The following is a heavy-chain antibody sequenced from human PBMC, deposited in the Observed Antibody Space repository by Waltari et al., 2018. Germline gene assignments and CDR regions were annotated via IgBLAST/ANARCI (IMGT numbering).Heavy chain of an antibody. CDR2: VDPEDGET. D-gene: IGHD3-22*01. Sequence: EVQLVQSGAEVKKPGATVKISCKVSGYTFTDYYMHWVQQAPGKGLEWMGLVDPEDGETIYAEKFQGRVTITADTSTDTAYMELSSLRSEDTAVYYCAIGPSGYYDSSGGSFDYWGQGTLVTVSS. V-gene: IGHV1-69-2*01. CDR1: GYTFTDYY. CDR3: AIGPSGYYDSSGGSFDY. J-gene: IGHJ4*02.